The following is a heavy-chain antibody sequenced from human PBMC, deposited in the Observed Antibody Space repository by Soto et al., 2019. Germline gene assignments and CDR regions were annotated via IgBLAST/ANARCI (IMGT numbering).Heavy chain of an antibody. CDR2: IIPIFGTA. CDR1: GGTFSSYA. V-gene: IGHV1-69*01. J-gene: IGHJ6*02. CDR3: ARELECGGDCYYYYGMDV. Sequence: QVQLVQSGAEVKKPGSSVKVSCKASGGTFSSYAISWVRQAPGQGLEWMGGIIPIFGTANYAQKFQGRVTITADESTSTAYMELSSLRSEDKAVYYCARELECGGDCYYYYGMDVWGQGTTVTVSS. D-gene: IGHD2-21*02.